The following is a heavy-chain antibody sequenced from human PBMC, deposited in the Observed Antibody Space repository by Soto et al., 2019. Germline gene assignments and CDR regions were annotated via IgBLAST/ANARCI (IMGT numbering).Heavy chain of an antibody. Sequence: PSETLSLTCPVSGFSISSYYWSWIRQPPGKGLEWIGYIYYSGSTNYNPSLKSRVTISVDTSKNQFSLKLSSVTAADTAVYYCARDHPVYCSGGNCRGYGMDVWGQGTTVTVSS. J-gene: IGHJ6*02. CDR1: GFSISSYY. CDR3: ARDHPVYCSGGNCRGYGMDV. V-gene: IGHV4-59*01. CDR2: IYYSGST. D-gene: IGHD2-15*01.